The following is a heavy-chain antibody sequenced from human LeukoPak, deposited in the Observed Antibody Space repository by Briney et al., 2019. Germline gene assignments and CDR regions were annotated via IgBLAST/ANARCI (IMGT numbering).Heavy chain of an antibody. J-gene: IGHJ5*02. Sequence: PSETLSLTCTVSGGSISSSSYYWGWIRQPPGKGLEWIGSIYYSGSTYYNPSLKSRVTISVDTSKNQFSLKLSSVTAADTAVYYGARSRVWGTRLNWFDPWGQGTLVTVSS. CDR3: ARSRVWGTRLNWFDP. V-gene: IGHV4-39*01. CDR1: GGSISSSSYY. CDR2: IYYSGST. D-gene: IGHD3-16*01.